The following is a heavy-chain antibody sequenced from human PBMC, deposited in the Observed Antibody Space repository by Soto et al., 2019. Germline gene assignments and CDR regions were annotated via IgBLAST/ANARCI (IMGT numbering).Heavy chain of an antibody. D-gene: IGHD1-20*01. V-gene: IGHV3-7*01. J-gene: IGHJ4*02. CDR1: GFTFSSYW. Sequence: GGSLRLSCAASGFTFSSYWMSWVRQAPGKGLEWVAKIKQVGSEKYYVNPVKGRFIISRDNAKNSLYLQRNSLRAEDTTVFYWCGGYICAQSYSFDYWGQGTLVTVSS. CDR3: CGGYICAQSYSFDY. CDR2: IKQVGSEK.